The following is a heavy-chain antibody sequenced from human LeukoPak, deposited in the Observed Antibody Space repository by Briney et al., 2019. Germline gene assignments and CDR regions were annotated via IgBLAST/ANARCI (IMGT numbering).Heavy chain of an antibody. D-gene: IGHD2-21*02. CDR2: IKEDGSEK. J-gene: IGHJ4*02. Sequence: GGSLRLSCAASGFTFSSYAMSWVRQAPGQGLEWVANIKEDGSEKRYVDSVKGRFTISRDNAKNSLYLEMNSLRAEDTAVYYCAKYSGDWSFECWGQGTLVTVSS. V-gene: IGHV3-7*05. CDR1: GFTFSSYA. CDR3: AKYSGDWSFEC.